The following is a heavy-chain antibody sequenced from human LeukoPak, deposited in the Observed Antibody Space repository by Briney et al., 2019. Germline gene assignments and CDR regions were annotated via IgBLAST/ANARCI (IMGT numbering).Heavy chain of an antibody. Sequence: GESLKISCKCSVSRFTSYWIGWVGQMPGKGPEWMGIIYPGDSHTRCNPSFQGQVTISADKSISTAYLQGSSLKASDTAMYHCAIVVDSTTSCYRWFGYWGLGTLVTVSS. J-gene: IGHJ4*02. V-gene: IGHV5-51*01. CDR1: VSRFTSYW. D-gene: IGHD2-2*02. CDR2: IYPGDSHT. CDR3: AIVVDSTTSCYRWFGY.